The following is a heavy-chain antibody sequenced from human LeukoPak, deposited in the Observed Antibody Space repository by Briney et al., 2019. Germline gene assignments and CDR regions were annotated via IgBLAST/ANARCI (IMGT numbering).Heavy chain of an antibody. CDR2: IIPIFGTA. V-gene: IGHV1-69*13. Sequence: ASVKVSCKASGDTFSSYAISWVRQAPGQGLEWMGGIIPIFGTANYAQKFQGRVTITADESTSTAYMELSSLRSEDTAVYYCARDLQQLVSNAFDIWGQGTMVTVSS. J-gene: IGHJ3*02. D-gene: IGHD6-13*01. CDR3: ARDLQQLVSNAFDI. CDR1: GDTFSSYA.